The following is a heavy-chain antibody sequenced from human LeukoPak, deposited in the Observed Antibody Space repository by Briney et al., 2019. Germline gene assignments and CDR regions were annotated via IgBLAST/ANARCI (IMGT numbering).Heavy chain of an antibody. V-gene: IGHV5-51*01. J-gene: IGHJ4*02. Sequence: GESLKISCQASGYSFTNYWIGWVRQVPGKGLEWMAIINPGDSDTRYSPSFQGQVTISADKSISTAYLQWSSLKASDTAMYYCAKHEDLTGDATYFDYWGQGTLVTVSS. CDR3: AKHEDLTGDATYFDY. D-gene: IGHD7-27*01. CDR2: INPGDSDT. CDR1: GYSFTNYW.